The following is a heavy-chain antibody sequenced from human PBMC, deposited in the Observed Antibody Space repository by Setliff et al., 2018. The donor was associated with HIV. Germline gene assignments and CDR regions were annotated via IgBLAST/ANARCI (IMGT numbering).Heavy chain of an antibody. V-gene: IGHV4-39*01. Sequence: PSETLSLTCTVSGGSIIRRDYYWGWSRQPPGKGLQWIGSIHYSGSTYYQPSLRSRVSISVDTCKNQFSLNLKDVTAADTAVYYCARRGDGYILDYWGRGTLVTVSS. CDR2: IHYSGST. D-gene: IGHD5-12*01. J-gene: IGHJ4*02. CDR1: GGSIIRRDYY. CDR3: ARRGDGYILDY.